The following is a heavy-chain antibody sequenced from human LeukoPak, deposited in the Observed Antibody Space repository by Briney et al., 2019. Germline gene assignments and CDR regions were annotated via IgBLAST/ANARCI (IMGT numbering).Heavy chain of an antibody. CDR2: IYYRGST. CDR3: VGVGTSEPTGAGTFYI. V-gene: IGHV4-59*08. J-gene: IGHJ3*02. CDR1: GGSISSYY. D-gene: IGHD1-14*01. Sequence: SETLSLTCTVSGGSISSYYWSWIRQPPGKGLEWIGYIYYRGSTNYNPSLKSRVTMSVDMSENQFSLKLNSATAADTAVYYCVGVGTSEPTGAGTFYIWGQGTMVTVSS.